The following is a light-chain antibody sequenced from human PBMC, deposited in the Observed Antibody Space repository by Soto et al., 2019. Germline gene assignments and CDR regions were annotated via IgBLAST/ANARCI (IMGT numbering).Light chain of an antibody. CDR1: QSISKY. CDR3: QQSYDMPWT. V-gene: IGKV1-39*01. Sequence: DIQMTQSPSSLSASVGDTVTITCRASQSISKYLSWYQQKPGKAPKLPIYSASILQSGVPSSLSRSGFGTDFPLTSNSLQPQDFAGYHCQQSYDMPWTCGQGTKVEIK. CDR2: SAS. J-gene: IGKJ1*01.